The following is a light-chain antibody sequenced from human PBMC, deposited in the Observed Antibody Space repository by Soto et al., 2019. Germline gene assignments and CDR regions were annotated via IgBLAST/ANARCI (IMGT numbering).Light chain of an antibody. CDR2: AAS. V-gene: IGKV3-15*01. CDR1: QSVSRN. J-gene: IGKJ4*01. CDR3: QQYNEWPLT. Sequence: EIVMTQSPDTLSVSPGERATLSCRASQSVSRNLAWYQQKPGQAPRLLISAASTRATGIPARFSGSGSGTEFTLTISSLQSEDSVVYYCQQYNEWPLTFGGGTKVDTK.